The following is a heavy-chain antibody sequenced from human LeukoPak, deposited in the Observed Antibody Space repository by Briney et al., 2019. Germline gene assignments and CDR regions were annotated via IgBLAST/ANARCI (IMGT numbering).Heavy chain of an antibody. D-gene: IGHD3-22*01. CDR2: ISDSGGSI. Sequence: SGGSLRLSCAVSGITLSNYGMSWVRQAPGKGLEWVAGISDSGGSIKYADSVKGRFTISRDNRKNTLYLQMNILRVEDTAVYFCAKRGVVIRVILVGFHKEAYYFDSWGQGALVTVSS. V-gene: IGHV3-23*01. CDR1: GITLSNYG. J-gene: IGHJ4*02. CDR3: AKRGVVIRVILVGFHKEAYYFDS.